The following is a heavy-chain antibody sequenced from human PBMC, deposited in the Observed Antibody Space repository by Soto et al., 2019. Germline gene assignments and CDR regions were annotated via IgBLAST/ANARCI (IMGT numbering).Heavy chain of an antibody. CDR3: ARTPWPYYFDY. Sequence: QVQLVESGGGLVKPGGSLRLSCAASGFTFSDYYMSWIRQAPGKGLEWISHISSSSGTIDYSDSVKGRFTVSRDNAKKSLYLQMNSLRAEDTAVYYGARTPWPYYFDYWGQATLVTVSS. CDR2: ISSSSGTI. J-gene: IGHJ4*02. V-gene: IGHV3-11*01. CDR1: GFTFSDYY.